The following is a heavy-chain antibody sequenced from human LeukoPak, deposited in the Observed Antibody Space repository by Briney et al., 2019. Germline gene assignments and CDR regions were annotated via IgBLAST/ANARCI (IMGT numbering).Heavy chain of an antibody. Sequence: GESLKISCKGSGYTFTNYWIGWVRQMHGKGLECMGIIYPGDSDTRYSPSFQGQVTISADKSTSTAYLQWSSLEASDTAIYYCARLRDYGGNSGYFDYWGQGTLVTVSS. J-gene: IGHJ4*02. CDR2: IYPGDSDT. CDR1: GYTFTNYW. D-gene: IGHD4-23*01. V-gene: IGHV5-51*01. CDR3: ARLRDYGGNSGYFDY.